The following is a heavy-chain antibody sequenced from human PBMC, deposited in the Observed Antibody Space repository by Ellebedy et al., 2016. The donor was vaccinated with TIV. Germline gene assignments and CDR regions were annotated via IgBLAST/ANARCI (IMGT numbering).Heavy chain of an antibody. D-gene: IGHD3-10*01. CDR3: ARVRTPIYYGSGRFNHFDHFMDI. J-gene: IGHJ6*03. CDR2: IGLTGVT. V-gene: IGHV4-34*01. CDR1: DKSFSGNY. Sequence: SETLSLXXGVSDKSFSGNYWSWIRQSPGKGLEWIGEIGLTGVTNYNPSLKSRVTISVDTSKRQFSLKLSFATAADTAVYYCARVRTPIYYGSGRFNHFDHFMDIWGAGTTVTVSS.